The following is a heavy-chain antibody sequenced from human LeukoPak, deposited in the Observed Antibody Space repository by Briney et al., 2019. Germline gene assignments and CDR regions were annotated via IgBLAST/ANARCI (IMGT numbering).Heavy chain of an antibody. J-gene: IGHJ6*02. CDR3: ARRGAPKNGMDV. CDR2: ISSSSSYI. Sequence: PGGSLRLSCAASGFTVSSNYTSWVRQAPGKGLEWVSSISSSSSYIYYADSVKGRFTISRDNAKNSLYLQMNSLRAEDTAVYYCARRGAPKNGMDVWGQGTMVTVSS. V-gene: IGHV3-21*01. CDR1: GFTVSSNY. D-gene: IGHD3-16*01.